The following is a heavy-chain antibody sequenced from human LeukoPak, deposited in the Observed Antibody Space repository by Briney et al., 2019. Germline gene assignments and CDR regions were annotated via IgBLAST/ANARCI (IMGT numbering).Heavy chain of an antibody. CDR2: IDSTSRYI. V-gene: IGHV3-21*01. J-gene: IGHJ1*01. CDR3: AKDLRNMGGPVAGASQH. CDR1: GFTISSYTFGSYT. D-gene: IGHD6-19*01. Sequence: PGGSLRLSCAASGFTISSYTFGSYTMNWVRQAPGKGLEWVASIDSTSRYIYYTDSVKGRFTISKDNANSSLHLQMNSLRAEDTAVYYCAKDLRNMGGPVAGASQHWGHGTLVTVSS.